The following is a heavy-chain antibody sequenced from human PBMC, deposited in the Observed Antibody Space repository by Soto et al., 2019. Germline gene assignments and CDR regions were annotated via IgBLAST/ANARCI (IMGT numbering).Heavy chain of an antibody. CDR2: IYHSRST. J-gene: IGHJ6*02. CDR1: GGSISSINW. Sequence: QVQLQESGPGLVKPSGTLSLTCAVSGGSISSINWWSWVRQPPGKGLEWNGEIYHSRSTNYNPSLHSRVTISVDKSKNRFSLKLSSVTAANRAVYYCASRYCSNTSCLMSYYYDGMDVWGQGTTVTVSS. V-gene: IGHV4-4*02. CDR3: ASRYCSNTSCLMSYYYDGMDV. D-gene: IGHD2-2*01.